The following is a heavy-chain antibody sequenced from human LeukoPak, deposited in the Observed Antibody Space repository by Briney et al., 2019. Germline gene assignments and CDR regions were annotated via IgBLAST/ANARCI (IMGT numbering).Heavy chain of an antibody. V-gene: IGHV1-18*01. CDR3: ARQQWRYYGSGSYQLDY. J-gene: IGHJ4*02. Sequence: ASVKVSCKASGYTFTSYGISWVRQAPGQGLEWMGWINAYNGNTNYAQKLQGRVTMTTDTSTSTAYMELRSLRSDDTAVYYCARQQWRYYGSGSYQLDYWGQGTLVTVSS. D-gene: IGHD3-10*01. CDR1: GYTFTSYG. CDR2: INAYNGNT.